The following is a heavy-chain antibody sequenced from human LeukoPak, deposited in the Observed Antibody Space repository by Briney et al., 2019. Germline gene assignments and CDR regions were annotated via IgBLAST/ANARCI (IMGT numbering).Heavy chain of an antibody. V-gene: IGHV1-24*01. CDR1: GYTLTELC. CDR3: ATVNTGGYCSSTSCYLFDY. D-gene: IGHD2-2*01. CDR2: FCPEDGET. Sequence: GASVTVSYPVCGYTLTELCRLLVGQAPGKGREGIGGFCPEDGETIYAQKFQGRVTMTEDTSTDTDYMELSSLRSEDTAVYYCATVNTGGYCSSTSCYLFDYWGQGTLVTVSS. J-gene: IGHJ4*02.